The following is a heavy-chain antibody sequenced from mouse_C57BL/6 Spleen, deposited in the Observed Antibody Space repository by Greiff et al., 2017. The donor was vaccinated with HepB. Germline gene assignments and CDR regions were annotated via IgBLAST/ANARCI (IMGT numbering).Heavy chain of an antibody. Sequence: QVHVKQSGPGLVQPSQSLSITCTVSGFSLTSYGVHWVRQSPGKGLEWLGVIWSGGSTDYNAAFISRLSISKDNSKSQVFFKMNSLQADDTAIYYCASSLYDGYSLWFAYWGQGTLVTVSA. D-gene: IGHD2-3*01. J-gene: IGHJ3*01. V-gene: IGHV2-2*01. CDR1: GFSLTSYG. CDR2: IWSGGST. CDR3: ASSLYDGYSLWFAY.